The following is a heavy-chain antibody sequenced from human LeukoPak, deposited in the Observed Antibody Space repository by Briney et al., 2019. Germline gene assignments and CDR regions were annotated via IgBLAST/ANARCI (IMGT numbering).Heavy chain of an antibody. V-gene: IGHV3-21*01. Sequence: GGSLRLSCAASGFTFSSYSMNWVRQAPGKGLEWVSSISSSSSYIYYADSVKGRFTISRDNAKNSLYLQMNSLRAEDTAVYYCARDSYYDFWSGYYTGFDYWGQGTLVTVSS. CDR2: ISSSSSYI. CDR1: GFTFSSYS. D-gene: IGHD3-3*01. CDR3: ARDSYYDFWSGYYTGFDY. J-gene: IGHJ4*02.